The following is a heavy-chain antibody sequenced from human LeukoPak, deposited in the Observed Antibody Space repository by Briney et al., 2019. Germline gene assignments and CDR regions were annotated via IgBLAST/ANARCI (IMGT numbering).Heavy chain of an antibody. Sequence: ASVKVSCKASGYTFTNYGITWVRQAPGHGLEWMGWISVHNGNTNDAQKLQGRVTMTTDTSTSTAYMELRSLRSDDTAVYYCARVVVTATNLFDYWGQGTLVTVSS. CDR1: GYTFTNYG. D-gene: IGHD2-21*02. CDR2: ISVHNGNT. CDR3: ARVVVTATNLFDY. V-gene: IGHV1-18*01. J-gene: IGHJ4*02.